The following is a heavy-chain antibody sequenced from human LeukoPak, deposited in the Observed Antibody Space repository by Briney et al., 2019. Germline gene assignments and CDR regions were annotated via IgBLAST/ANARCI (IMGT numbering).Heavy chain of an antibody. CDR2: MNPNSGNT. J-gene: IGHJ4*02. CDR3: ARVEKIITMVRGVIIAPPDY. V-gene: IGHV1-8*03. D-gene: IGHD3-10*01. Sequence: ASVKVSCKASGYSFIGYYIHWVRQAPGQGLGWMGWMNPNSGNTGYAQKFQGRVTITRNTSISTAYMELSSLRSEDTAVYYCARVEKIITMVRGVIIAPPDYWGQGTLVTVSS. CDR1: GYSFIGYY.